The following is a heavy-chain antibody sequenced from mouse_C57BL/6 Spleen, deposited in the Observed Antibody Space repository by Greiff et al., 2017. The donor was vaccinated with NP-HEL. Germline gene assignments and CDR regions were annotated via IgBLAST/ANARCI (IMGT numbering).Heavy chain of an antibody. CDR2: ISYDGSN. CDR3: ARGTDDYDVAWFAY. CDR1: GYSITSGYY. Sequence: EVQLQQSGPGLVKPSQSLSLTCSVTGYSITSGYYWNWIRQFPGNKLEWMGYISYDGSNNYNPSLKNRISITRDTPKNQFFLKLNSVTTEDTATYYCARGTDDYDVAWFAYWGQGTLVTVSA. D-gene: IGHD2-4*01. J-gene: IGHJ3*01. V-gene: IGHV3-6*01.